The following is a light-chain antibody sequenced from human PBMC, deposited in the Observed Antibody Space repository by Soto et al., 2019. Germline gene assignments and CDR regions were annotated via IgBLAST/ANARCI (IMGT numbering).Light chain of an antibody. J-gene: IGKJ4*02. CDR3: QQRSNWPLM. CDR1: QSVSSRY. CDR2: GAS. V-gene: IGKV3D-20*02. Sequence: ELVLTQSPLPLSLSPGERATPSCRARQSVSSRYLARYQQHPGQAPRPLIYGASSRATGIPDRFSGSGSGPDFTLTISRLEHEDFAVYYCQQRSNWPLMFGGGTKVDI.